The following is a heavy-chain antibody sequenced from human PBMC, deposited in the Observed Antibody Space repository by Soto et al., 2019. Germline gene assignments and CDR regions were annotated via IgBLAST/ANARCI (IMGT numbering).Heavy chain of an antibody. V-gene: IGHV3-48*02. CDR3: AREDILGIRSFDY. D-gene: IGHD1-26*01. J-gene: IGHJ4*02. CDR2: ISSRSKTI. Sequence: GESLKISCAASGFTFSSYSMNWVRQAPGKGLEWVSYISSRSKTIFYTDSVKGRFTISRDNAKDSLYLQMNSLRDEDTAVYYCAREDILGIRSFDYWGQGALVTVSS. CDR1: GFTFSSYS.